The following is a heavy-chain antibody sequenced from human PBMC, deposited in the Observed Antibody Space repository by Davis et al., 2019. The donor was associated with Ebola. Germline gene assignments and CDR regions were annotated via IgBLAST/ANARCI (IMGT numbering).Heavy chain of an antibody. CDR2: IDPSDCYT. V-gene: IGHV5-10-1*01. CDR1: GYSFTSYW. D-gene: IGHD3-22*01. Sequence: GESLKISCKGSGYSFTSYWIGWVRQVPGKGLEWVGRIDPSDCYTNYSPSFQGHVTISADKSISTAYLQWSSLKASDTAMYYCVRHRTMRVLDGMDVWGQGTTVTVSS. J-gene: IGHJ6*02. CDR3: VRHRTMRVLDGMDV.